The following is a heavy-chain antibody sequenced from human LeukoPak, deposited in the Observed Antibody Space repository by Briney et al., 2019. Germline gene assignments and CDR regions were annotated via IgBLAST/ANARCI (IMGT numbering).Heavy chain of an antibody. D-gene: IGHD4-23*01. CDR3: ARDRWTTVVRDLDY. V-gene: IGHV1-18*01. CDR2: ISTYSGAT. J-gene: IGHJ4*02. Sequence: ASVTVSCMASGYTFTTYGISGVRQAPGQGLEWMGWISTYSGATNYVQNLQGRVTMTTDTSTTTAYMELRSLRADDTAVYYCARDRWTTVVRDLDYWGQGTLVTVSS. CDR1: GYTFTTYG.